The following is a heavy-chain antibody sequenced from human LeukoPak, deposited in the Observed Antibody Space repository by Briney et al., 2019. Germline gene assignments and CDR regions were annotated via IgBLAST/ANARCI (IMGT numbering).Heavy chain of an antibody. Sequence: SETLSLTCTVSGYSMSSGYYWGWIRQPPGKGLEWIGSIYHSGSTYYNPSLKSRVTISVDTSEKQFSLKLSSVTAADTAVYYCARARPPSGSTHFDYWGQGTLVTVSS. CDR2: IYHSGST. J-gene: IGHJ4*02. D-gene: IGHD6-6*01. CDR1: GYSMSSGYY. CDR3: ARARPPSGSTHFDY. V-gene: IGHV4-38-2*02.